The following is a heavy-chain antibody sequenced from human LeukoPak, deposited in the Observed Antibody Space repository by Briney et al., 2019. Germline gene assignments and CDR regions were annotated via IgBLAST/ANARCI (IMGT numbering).Heavy chain of an antibody. Sequence: GESLKISCQGSGYTFTNYWIGWVRQMPGKALEWMGIIYPGDSDTRYSPSFQGQVTISADKSISTAYLQWSSLKASDTAMYYCARLFTKYDSSGYFDYWGQGTLVTVSS. CDR1: GYTFTNYW. CDR2: IYPGDSDT. J-gene: IGHJ4*02. CDR3: ARLFTKYDSSGYFDY. V-gene: IGHV5-51*01. D-gene: IGHD3-22*01.